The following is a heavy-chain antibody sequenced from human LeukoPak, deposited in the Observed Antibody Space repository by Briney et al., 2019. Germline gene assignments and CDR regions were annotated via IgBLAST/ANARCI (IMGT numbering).Heavy chain of an antibody. V-gene: IGHV3-23*01. J-gene: IGHJ6*02. CDR1: GFTFSSYA. CDR3: AKEMVPGGYYYYSGMDV. Sequence: GGSLRLSCAASGFTFSSYAMSWVRQAPGKGLEWVSAISGSGGSTYYADSVKGRFTISRDNSKSTLYLQMNSLRAEDTAVYYCAKEMVPGGYYYYSGMDVWGQGTTVTVSS. D-gene: IGHD3-10*01. CDR2: ISGSGGST.